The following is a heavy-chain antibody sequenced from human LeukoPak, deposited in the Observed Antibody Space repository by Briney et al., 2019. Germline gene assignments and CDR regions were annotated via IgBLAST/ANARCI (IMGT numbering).Heavy chain of an antibody. D-gene: IGHD3-3*01. CDR3: ARDFWP. Sequence: SETLSLTCTVSGGSISTYYWSWIRQPPGEGLEWIGYIYYSGSTNYNPSLESRVTISIDTSKNRFSLTLASVTVANTAVYYCARDFWPWGQGTLVTVSS. V-gene: IGHV4-59*12. CDR2: IYYSGST. CDR1: GGSISTYY. J-gene: IGHJ5*02.